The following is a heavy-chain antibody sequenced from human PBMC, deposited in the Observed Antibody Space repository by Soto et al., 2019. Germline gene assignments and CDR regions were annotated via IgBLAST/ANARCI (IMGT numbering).Heavy chain of an antibody. Sequence: SVKVSCKASGGTFSSYAISWVRQAPGQGLEWMGEIIPIFGTAYYAEKFQGRVTIIADKSTSTAYMELSILRSEDTAVYYCARDGGYDIRTGLVGYYGMDVWGQGTTVTVSS. D-gene: IGHD3-9*01. CDR3: ARDGGYDIRTGLVGYYGMDV. CDR2: IIPIFGTA. CDR1: GGTFSSYA. V-gene: IGHV1-69*06. J-gene: IGHJ6*02.